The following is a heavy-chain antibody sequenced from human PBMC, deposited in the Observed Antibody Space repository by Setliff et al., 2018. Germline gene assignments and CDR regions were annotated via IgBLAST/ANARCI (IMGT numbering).Heavy chain of an antibody. J-gene: IGHJ6*03. CDR3: VREGVDTRSSTDYRYYMDV. CDR1: GGSFRNSG. CDR2: IVPIYGPA. Sequence: GASVKVSCKASGGSFRNSGSGWVRQAPGQGLEWIGGIVPIYGPAKYAQKFQGRVTIITDESTTTAYMELSSLGSEDTAVYYCVREGVDTRSSTDYRYYMDVWGKGTTVTVSS. V-gene: IGHV1-69*05. D-gene: IGHD5-18*01.